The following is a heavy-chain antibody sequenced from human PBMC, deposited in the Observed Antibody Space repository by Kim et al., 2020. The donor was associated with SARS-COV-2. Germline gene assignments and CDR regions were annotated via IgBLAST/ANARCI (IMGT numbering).Heavy chain of an antibody. D-gene: IGHD4-17*01. J-gene: IGHJ6*02. CDR1: GYTFTSYA. Sequence: ASVKVSCKASGYTFTSYAMHWVRQAPGQRLEWMGWINAGNGNTKYSQKFQGRVTITRDTSASTAYMELSSLRSEDTAVYYCARGDGDYSTTLRYYYYGMDVWGQGTTVTVSS. CDR2: INAGNGNT. V-gene: IGHV1-3*01. CDR3: ARGDGDYSTTLRYYYYGMDV.